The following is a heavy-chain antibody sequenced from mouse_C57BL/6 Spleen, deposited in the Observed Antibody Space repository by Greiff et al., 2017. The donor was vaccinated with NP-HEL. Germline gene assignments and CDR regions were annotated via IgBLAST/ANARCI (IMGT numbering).Heavy chain of an antibody. V-gene: IGHV1-66*01. CDR1: GYSFTSYY. D-gene: IGHD3-2*02. CDR3: ARGGAAQAMKFAY. J-gene: IGHJ3*01. CDR2: IYPGSGNT. Sequence: QVQLKQSGPELVKPGASVKISCKASGYSFTSYYIHWVKQRPGQGLEWIGWIYPGSGNTKYNEKFKGKATLTADTSSSTAYMQLSSLTSEDSAVYYCARGGAAQAMKFAYWGQGTLVTVSA.